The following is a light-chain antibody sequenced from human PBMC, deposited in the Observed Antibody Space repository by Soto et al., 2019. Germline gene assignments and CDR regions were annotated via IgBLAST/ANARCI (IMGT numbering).Light chain of an antibody. Sequence: DIQMTQSPSALPASLGDRVTITCRASQGISNYVAWYQQKAGKVPKVLIFAASTLQAGVPSRFSGSGSGTEFTLTISGLQPEDVATYYCQKYNSDPRTFGQGTKVDIK. CDR2: AAS. CDR1: QGISNY. CDR3: QKYNSDPRT. V-gene: IGKV1-27*01. J-gene: IGKJ1*01.